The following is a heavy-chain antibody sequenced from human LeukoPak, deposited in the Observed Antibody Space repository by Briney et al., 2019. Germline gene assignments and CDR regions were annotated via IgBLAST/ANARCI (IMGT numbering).Heavy chain of an antibody. V-gene: IGHV4-59*08. D-gene: IGHD3-10*01. J-gene: IGHJ5*02. CDR1: GGSISSYY. CDR2: IYYSGST. Sequence: SETLSLTCTVSGGSISSYYWSWIRQPPGKGLEWIGYIYYSGSTNYNPSLKSRVTISVDTSKNQFSLKLSSVTAADTAVYYCARLGYYGSGSYSFDPWGQGTLVTVSS. CDR3: ARLGYYGSGSYSFDP.